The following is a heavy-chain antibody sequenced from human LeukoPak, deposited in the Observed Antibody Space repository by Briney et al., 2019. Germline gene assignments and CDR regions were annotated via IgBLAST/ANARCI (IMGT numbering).Heavy chain of an antibody. CDR1: GFTVSSNY. D-gene: IGHD3-10*01. J-gene: IGHJ5*02. CDR3: AKDKVRGVIISSWFDP. V-gene: IGHV3-53*05. Sequence: GGSLRLSCAASGFTVSSNYMSWVRQAPGKGLEWVSVIYSGGSTYYADSVKGRFTISRDNSKNTLYLQMNSLRAEDTAVYYCAKDKVRGVIISSWFDPWGQGTLVTVSS. CDR2: IYSGGST.